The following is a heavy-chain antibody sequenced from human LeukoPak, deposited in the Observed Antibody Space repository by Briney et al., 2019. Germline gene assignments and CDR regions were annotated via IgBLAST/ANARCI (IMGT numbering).Heavy chain of an antibody. CDR1: GGSISSGSYY. V-gene: IGHV4-61*02. Sequence: SQTLSLTCTVSGGSISSGSYYWSWIRQPAGKGLEWIRRIYTSGSTNYNPSLKSRVTISVDTSKNQFSLKLSSVTAADTAVYYCARAQPERYCSGGSCYSVWYYFDYWGQGTLVTVSS. CDR3: ARAQPERYCSGGSCYSVWYYFDY. J-gene: IGHJ4*02. CDR2: IYTSGST. D-gene: IGHD2-15*01.